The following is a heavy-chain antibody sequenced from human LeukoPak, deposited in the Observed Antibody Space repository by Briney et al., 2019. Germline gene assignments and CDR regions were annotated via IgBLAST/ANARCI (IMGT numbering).Heavy chain of an antibody. J-gene: IGHJ4*02. Sequence: SETLSLTCTVSGGSISSYYWSRIRQPPGKGLEWIGYIYHSGSTNYNPSLKSRVTISVDTAKNQFSLKLSSVTAADTAVYYCAKAWPAAGTFDFWGQGSLVTVSS. D-gene: IGHD6-13*01. CDR1: GGSISSYY. V-gene: IGHV4-59*01. CDR3: AKAWPAAGTFDF. CDR2: IYHSGST.